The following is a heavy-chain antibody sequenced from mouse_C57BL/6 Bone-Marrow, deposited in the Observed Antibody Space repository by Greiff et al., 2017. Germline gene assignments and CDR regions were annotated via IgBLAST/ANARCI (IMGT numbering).Heavy chain of an antibody. Sequence: VQLQQSGAELVKPGASVKLSCKASGFNIKNTYMHWVKQRPEQGLEWIGRIDPANGNTKYAPKFQGQATITADTSSNTAYLQLSSLTSEDTAIYYCARTLYYYGHWYFDVWGTGTTVTVSS. D-gene: IGHD1-1*01. CDR3: ARTLYYYGHWYFDV. V-gene: IGHV14-3*01. CDR2: IDPANGNT. J-gene: IGHJ1*03. CDR1: GFNIKNTY.